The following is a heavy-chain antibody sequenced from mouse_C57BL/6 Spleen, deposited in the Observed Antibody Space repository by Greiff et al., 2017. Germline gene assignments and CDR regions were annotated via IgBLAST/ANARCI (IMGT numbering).Heavy chain of an antibody. CDR1: GYTFTGYW. CDR3: ARCLGYWYFDV. Sequence: QVQLKESGAELMKPGASVKLSCKATGYTFTGYWIEWVKQRPGHGLAWIGKILPGSGNTYYNEKFKGKATFTADTSSNTAYIQLSSLTTYDSAIDFCARCLGYWYFDVWGTGTTVTVSS. CDR2: ILPGSGNT. V-gene: IGHV1-9*01. D-gene: IGHD4-1*01. J-gene: IGHJ1*03.